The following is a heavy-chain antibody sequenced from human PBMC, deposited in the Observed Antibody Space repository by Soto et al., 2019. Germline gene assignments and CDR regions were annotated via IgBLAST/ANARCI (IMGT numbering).Heavy chain of an antibody. J-gene: IGHJ6*02. Sequence: QVQLQESGPGLVKPSETLSLTCTVSGGSISSYYWSWIRQPPGKGLEWIGYIYYSGSTNYNPSLKSRLTIPVDTSKNQFSLKLSSVTAADTAVYYCARDHPYYYDSSGYGLYYGMDVWGQGTTVTVSS. CDR1: GGSISSYY. CDR2: IYYSGST. D-gene: IGHD3-22*01. CDR3: ARDHPYYYDSSGYGLYYGMDV. V-gene: IGHV4-59*01.